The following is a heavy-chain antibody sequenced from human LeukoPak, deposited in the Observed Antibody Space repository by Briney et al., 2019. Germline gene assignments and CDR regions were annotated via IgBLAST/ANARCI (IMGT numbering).Heavy chain of an antibody. D-gene: IGHD3-22*01. Sequence: ASVKVSCKASGYTFSSYAISWVRQAPGQGLEWMGRIIPILGIANYAQKFQGTVTITADKSTSTAYMELSCLRSEDTAVYYCARFDSSGYFDDWALDYWGQGTLVTVSS. J-gene: IGHJ4*02. CDR2: IIPILGIA. CDR3: ARFDSSGYFDDWALDY. CDR1: GYTFSSYA. V-gene: IGHV1-69*04.